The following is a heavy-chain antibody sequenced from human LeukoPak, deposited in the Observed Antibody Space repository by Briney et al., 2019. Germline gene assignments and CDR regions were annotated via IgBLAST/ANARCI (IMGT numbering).Heavy chain of an antibody. CDR2: IYYLGFP. D-gene: IGHD3-3*02. CDR1: GVSISGSNYY. J-gene: IGHJ3*02. V-gene: IGHV4-39*03. CDR3: TIFVVADPDAFEI. Sequence: SETLSLTCTASGVSISGSNYYWGWIRQPPGKGLEWIGSIYYLGFPYSDPSLKSRVTMSVDTSKNQFSLKLTSVTAADTALYYCTIFVVADPDAFEIWGQGTMVTVSS.